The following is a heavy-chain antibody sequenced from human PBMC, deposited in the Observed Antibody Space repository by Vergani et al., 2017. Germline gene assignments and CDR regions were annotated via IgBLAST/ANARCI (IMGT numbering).Heavy chain of an antibody. Sequence: EVQLVESGGGIVKPGGSLRLSCVASGFSFRNAWMNWVRRTPGKGLEWVSSISSSSSYIYYADSVKGRFTISRDNAKNSLYLQMNSLRAEDTAVYYCARDPYYDILTGYPSAFDYWGQGTLVTVSS. CDR3: ARDPYYDILTGYPSAFDY. V-gene: IGHV3-21*01. D-gene: IGHD3-9*01. CDR2: ISSSSSYI. CDR1: GFSFRNAW. J-gene: IGHJ4*02.